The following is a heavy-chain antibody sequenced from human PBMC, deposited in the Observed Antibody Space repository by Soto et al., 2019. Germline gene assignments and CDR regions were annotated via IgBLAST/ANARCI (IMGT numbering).Heavy chain of an antibody. D-gene: IGHD3-16*02. J-gene: IGHJ4*02. CDR3: AREVITFGGVIVRTYYFDY. V-gene: IGHV4-31*03. CDR1: GGSISSGGYY. Sequence: QVQLQESGPGLVKPSQTLSLTCTVSGGSISSGGYYWSWIRQHPGKGLEWIGYIYYSGSTYYNPSRKSRVTISVDTSKNQFSLKLSSVTAADTAVYYCAREVITFGGVIVRTYYFDYWGQGTLVTVSS. CDR2: IYYSGST.